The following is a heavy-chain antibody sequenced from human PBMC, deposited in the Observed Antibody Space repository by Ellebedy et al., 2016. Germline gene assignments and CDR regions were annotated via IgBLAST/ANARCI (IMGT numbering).Heavy chain of an antibody. CDR2: ISASGAAT. Sequence: GGSLRLSCAASGFTFTNYAINWVRQAPGKGLEWVSGISASGAATFFADSVKGRFTISRDNSKNTVYLQMTSLRAEDTAIYYCARDWGSLPGGCDYWGQGTLVTVSS. D-gene: IGHD3-16*01. J-gene: IGHJ4*02. V-gene: IGHV3-23*01. CDR3: ARDWGSLPGGCDY. CDR1: GFTFTNYA.